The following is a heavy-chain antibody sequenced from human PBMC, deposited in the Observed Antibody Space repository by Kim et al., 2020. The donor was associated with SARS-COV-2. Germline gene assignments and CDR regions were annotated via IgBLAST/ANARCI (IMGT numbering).Heavy chain of an antibody. D-gene: IGHD3-3*01. CDR3: ARVKYDFWSGYGLYYYYG. V-gene: IGHV3-30*04. J-gene: IGHJ6*01. CDR1: GFTFSSYA. Sequence: GSLRLSCAASGFTFSSYAMHWVRQAPGKGLEWVAVISYDGSNKYYADSVKGRFTISRDNSKNTLYLQMNSLRAEDTAVYYCARVKYDFWSGYGLYYYYG. CDR2: ISYDGSNK.